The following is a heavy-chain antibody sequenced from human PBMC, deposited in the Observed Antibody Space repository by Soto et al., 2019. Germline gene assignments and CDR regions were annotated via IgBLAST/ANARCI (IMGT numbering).Heavy chain of an antibody. J-gene: IGHJ4*02. CDR3: ARGGSGYTWFNEF. CDR1: GGLFSSYP. Sequence: QEQLVQSGAEVKKPGSSVKVSCKASGGLFSSYPISWVRQVPGQGPEWMGGIIPVFQTANYTQRFQGRVTITADESTNTAYMELSSLRSEDTAIYYCARGGSGYTWFNEFWGQGTLVTVSS. CDR2: IIPVFQTA. V-gene: IGHV1-69*01. D-gene: IGHD3-22*01.